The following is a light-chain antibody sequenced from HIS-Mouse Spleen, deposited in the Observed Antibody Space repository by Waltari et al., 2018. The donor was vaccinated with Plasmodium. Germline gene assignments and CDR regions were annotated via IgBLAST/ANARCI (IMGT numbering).Light chain of an antibody. CDR2: GAS. J-gene: IGKJ2*01. CDR1: QSVSSSY. V-gene: IGKV3-20*01. Sequence: EIVLTQSPGTLSLSPGERATLSCRASQSVSSSYLACDQQKPGQAPRLLIYGASSRATGIPDRFSGSGSGTDFTLTISRLEPEDFAVYYCQQYGSSPQYTFGQGTKLEIK. CDR3: QQYGSSPQYT.